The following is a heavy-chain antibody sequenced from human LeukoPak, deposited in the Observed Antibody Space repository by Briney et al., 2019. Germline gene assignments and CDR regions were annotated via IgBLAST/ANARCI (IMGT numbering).Heavy chain of an antibody. J-gene: IGHJ6*02. Sequence: PSETLSLTCTVSGGSISSYYWSWIRQPPGKGLEWSGYIYYSGSTNYNPSLKSRVTISVDTSKNQFSLKLSSVTAADTAVYYCARDSNRGYCSSTSCSYYYYGMDVWGQGTTVTVSS. CDR2: IYYSGST. CDR3: ARDSNRGYCSSTSCSYYYYGMDV. V-gene: IGHV4-59*01. D-gene: IGHD2-2*01. CDR1: GGSISSYY.